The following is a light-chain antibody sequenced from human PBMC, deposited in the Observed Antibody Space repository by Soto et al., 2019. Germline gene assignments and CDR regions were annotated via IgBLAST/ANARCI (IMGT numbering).Light chain of an antibody. V-gene: IGKV3-20*01. J-gene: IGKJ1*01. CDR2: GAS. Sequence: EMMLTQSPGTLSLSPGDRATLSCRASQIVRSNSLAWYQQKPGQAPRLLIYGASNRATGIPDRFSGSGSGTDFTLTISRLEPEDFAVYYCQQYGSSGTFGQGTKVDIK. CDR3: QQYGSSGT. CDR1: QIVRSNS.